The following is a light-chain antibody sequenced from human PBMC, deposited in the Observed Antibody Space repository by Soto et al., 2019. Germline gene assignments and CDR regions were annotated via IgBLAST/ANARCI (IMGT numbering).Light chain of an antibody. Sequence: EIVLTQSPATLALSPGERATLSCRASQSVSSYLAWYQQKPGQAPRLLIYNASNRATGIPARFSGGGSGTDFTLTISSLEPEDSAVYYCQQRTNWPITFGQGTRLEMK. CDR1: QSVSSY. J-gene: IGKJ5*01. CDR3: QQRTNWPIT. V-gene: IGKV3-11*01. CDR2: NAS.